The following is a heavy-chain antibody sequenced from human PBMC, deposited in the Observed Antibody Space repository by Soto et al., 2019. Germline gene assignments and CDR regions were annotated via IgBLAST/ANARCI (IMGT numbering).Heavy chain of an antibody. Sequence: EVQLVESGGGLIQPGGSLRLSCAASGFTVSSNYMSWVRQAPGKGLEWVSVIYSGGSTYYADSVKGRFTISRDNSKTTLYLQMNRLSAEDTAVYYCARDRVESGYPEYFQHWGQGTLVTVSS. CDR2: IYSGGST. J-gene: IGHJ1*01. CDR1: GFTVSSNY. CDR3: ARDRVESGYPEYFQH. V-gene: IGHV3-53*01. D-gene: IGHD3-22*01.